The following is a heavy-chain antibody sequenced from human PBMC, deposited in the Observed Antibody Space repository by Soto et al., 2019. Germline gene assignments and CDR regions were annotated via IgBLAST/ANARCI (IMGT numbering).Heavy chain of an antibody. J-gene: IGHJ5*02. Sequence: EVQLLESGGDLVQPGGSLRLSCAASGFTFYSHAMSWVRQPPGKGLEWVSGTSASGVVTYYADSVKGRFTMSRDNAKNTLWLQMNSLRVEDTAVYYCVDGGAIGRPPLDPWGQGTLVIVSS. D-gene: IGHD6-6*01. CDR1: GFTFYSHA. V-gene: IGHV3-23*01. CDR3: VDGGAIGRPPLDP. CDR2: TSASGVVT.